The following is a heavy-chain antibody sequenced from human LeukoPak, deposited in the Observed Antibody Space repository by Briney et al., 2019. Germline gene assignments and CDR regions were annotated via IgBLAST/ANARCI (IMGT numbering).Heavy chain of an antibody. Sequence: GGSLRLSCAASGFTVSSNYMSWVRQAPGKGLEWVSVIYSGGSTGYADSVKGRFIISRDNSKNTLYLQMNSLRAEDTAVYYCARDYFRGGSGSPVWGQGTTVTVSS. CDR2: IYSGGST. CDR1: GFTVSSNY. CDR3: ARDYFRGGSGSPV. J-gene: IGHJ6*02. D-gene: IGHD3-10*01. V-gene: IGHV3-53*01.